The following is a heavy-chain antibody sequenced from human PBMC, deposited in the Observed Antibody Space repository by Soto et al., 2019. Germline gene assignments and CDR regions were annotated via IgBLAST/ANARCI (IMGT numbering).Heavy chain of an antibody. Sequence: SETLSLTCAVYGGSFSGYYWSWIRQPPGKGLEWIGEINHSGSTNYNPSLKSRVTISVDTSKNQFSLKLSSVTAADTAVYYCARGFRYSSGWYPLGQGTLVTVSS. CDR2: INHSGST. V-gene: IGHV4-34*01. J-gene: IGHJ5*02. D-gene: IGHD6-19*01. CDR1: GGSFSGYY. CDR3: ARGFRYSSGWYP.